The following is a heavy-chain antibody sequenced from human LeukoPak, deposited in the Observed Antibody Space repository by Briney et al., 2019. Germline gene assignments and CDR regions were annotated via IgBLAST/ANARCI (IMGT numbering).Heavy chain of an antibody. CDR1: GGSFSGYY. CDR3: ARSPVNIAANAFDI. CDR2: INHSGST. D-gene: IGHD6-13*01. V-gene: IGHV4-34*01. J-gene: IGHJ3*02. Sequence: SETLSLTCAVYGGSFSGYYWSWIRQPPGKGLEWIGEINHSGSTYYNPSLVGRVTISVDTSKNQFSLKLSSVTAADTAVFYCARSPVNIAANAFDIWGQGTKVTVSS.